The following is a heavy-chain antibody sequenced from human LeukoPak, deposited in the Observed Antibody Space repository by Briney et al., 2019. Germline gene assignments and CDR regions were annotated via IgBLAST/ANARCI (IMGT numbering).Heavy chain of an antibody. D-gene: IGHD6-13*01. CDR1: GGTFSSYA. CDR2: IIPILGIA. J-gene: IGHJ6*02. V-gene: IGHV1-69*04. CDR3: ARGTAAAPIYYYYGMDV. Sequence: ASVKVSCKASGGTFSSYAISWVRQAPGQGLEWMGRIIPILGIANYAQKFQGRVTITADKSASTAYMELSSLRSEDTAVYYCARGTAAAPIYYYYGMDVWGQGTTVTVPS.